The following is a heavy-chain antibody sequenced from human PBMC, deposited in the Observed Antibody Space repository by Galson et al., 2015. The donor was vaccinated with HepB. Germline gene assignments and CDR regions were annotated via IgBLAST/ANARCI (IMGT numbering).Heavy chain of an antibody. CDR1: GFTFSSYS. CDR3: ARVKGYITMVRGVIISGYGMDV. D-gene: IGHD3-10*01. J-gene: IGHJ6*02. CDR2: ISSSSSYI. Sequence: SLRLSCAASGFTFSSYSMNWVRQAPGKGLEWVSSISSSSSYIYYADSVKGRFTISRDNAKNSLYLQMNSLRAEDTAVYYCARVKGYITMVRGVIISGYGMDVWGQGTTVTVSS. V-gene: IGHV3-21*01.